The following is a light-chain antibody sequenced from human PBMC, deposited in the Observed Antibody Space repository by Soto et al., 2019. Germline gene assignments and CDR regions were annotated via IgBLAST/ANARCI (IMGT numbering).Light chain of an antibody. CDR2: VNS. V-gene: IGLV1-40*01. CDR3: PSSNSSLSGSV. J-gene: IGLJ1*01. Sequence: QSVLTQPPSVSGAPGQRVTISCTGSSSNIGGGYDVHWYQQLPGTAPKLLIYVNSNRPSGVPDRFSGSKSGTSASLAITGLPAADDADYYCPSSNSSLSGSVFGPGTKLTVL. CDR1: SSNIGGGYD.